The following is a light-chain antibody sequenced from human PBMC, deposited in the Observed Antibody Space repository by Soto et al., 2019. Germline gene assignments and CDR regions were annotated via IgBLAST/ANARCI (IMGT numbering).Light chain of an antibody. Sequence: QSVLTQPPSASGTPGQRVTISCSGSSSNIGSDYVYWYQQLPGTTPKLLIYRNNQRPSGVPDRFSGSKSGTSASLAISGLRSEDEADYYCAAWDDSLSGHVVFGGATNLTVL. V-gene: IGLV1-47*01. CDR1: SSNIGSDY. J-gene: IGLJ2*01. CDR3: AAWDDSLSGHVV. CDR2: RNN.